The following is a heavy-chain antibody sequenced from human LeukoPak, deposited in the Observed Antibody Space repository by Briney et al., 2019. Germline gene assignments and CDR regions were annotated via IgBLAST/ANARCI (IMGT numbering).Heavy chain of an antibody. V-gene: IGHV3-30*18. Sequence: PGRSLRLSCAASGFTFSSYGMHWVRQAPGKGLEWVAVISYDGSNKYYADSVKGRFTISRDNFKNTLYLQMNSLRAEDTAVYYRAKGQTGTRDYWGQGTLVTVSS. CDR1: GFTFSSYG. J-gene: IGHJ4*02. D-gene: IGHD1-1*01. CDR2: ISYDGSNK. CDR3: AKGQTGTRDY.